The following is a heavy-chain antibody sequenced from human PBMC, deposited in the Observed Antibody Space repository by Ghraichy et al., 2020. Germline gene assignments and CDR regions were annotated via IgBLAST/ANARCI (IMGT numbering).Heavy chain of an antibody. V-gene: IGHV4-38-2*01. D-gene: IGHD4-17*01. CDR1: NYAITIGYY. CDR3: ARSGADDYGDYRPDY. J-gene: IGHJ4*02. Sequence: SETLSLTCDVSNYAITIGYYWGWIRQPTGKGLEWIGSIYHSGKTYYNPSLKSRVTISVDTSKNQFSLKLNSVTAADTAIYYCARSGADDYGDYRPDYWGQGTQVTVSS. CDR2: IYHSGKT.